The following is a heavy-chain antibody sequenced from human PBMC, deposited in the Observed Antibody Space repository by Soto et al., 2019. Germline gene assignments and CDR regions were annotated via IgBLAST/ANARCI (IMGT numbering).Heavy chain of an antibody. J-gene: IGHJ4*02. CDR3: AKDRQPDGLWPFDH. V-gene: IGHV3-23*01. CDR1: GFTFRTYA. Sequence: EVQLLESGGGLVQPGGSLRLSCAASGFTFRTYAMSWVRQAPGKGLEWVSGLFGKGGGISYADSVKGRFTISRDNSNNMLYLQMRSLRVEDTAVYYCAKDRQPDGLWPFDHWGQGTLVTVSS. D-gene: IGHD2-8*01. CDR2: LFGKGGGI.